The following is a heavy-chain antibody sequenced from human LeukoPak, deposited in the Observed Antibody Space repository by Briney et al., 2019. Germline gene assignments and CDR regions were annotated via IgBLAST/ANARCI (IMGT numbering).Heavy chain of an antibody. J-gene: IGHJ3*02. CDR3: ATAISRWAAATDDAFDI. V-gene: IGHV7-4-1*02. CDR1: GYTFPSYY. Sequence: GASVKVSCKASGYTFPSYYMHWVRQAPGQGLEWMGWINTNTGNPTYAQGFTGRFVFSLDTSVSTAYLQISSLKAEDTAVYYCATAISRWAAATDDAFDIWGQGTMVTVSS. D-gene: IGHD2-15*01. CDR2: INTNTGNP.